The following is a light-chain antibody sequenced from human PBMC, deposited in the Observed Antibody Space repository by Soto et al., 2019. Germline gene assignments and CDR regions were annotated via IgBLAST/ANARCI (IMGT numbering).Light chain of an antibody. J-gene: IGKJ2*01. CDR1: QSVTSN. V-gene: IGKV3-15*01. Sequence: EIVMTQSPATLSVSPGERATLSCRASQSVTSNLAWYQQKPGQAPRLLIYGASTRATGIPARFSGSGSGTEFTLTISSLKSEDFAFYYCRQYNTRPAYTFVNRTKVNI. CDR3: RQYNTRPAYT. CDR2: GAS.